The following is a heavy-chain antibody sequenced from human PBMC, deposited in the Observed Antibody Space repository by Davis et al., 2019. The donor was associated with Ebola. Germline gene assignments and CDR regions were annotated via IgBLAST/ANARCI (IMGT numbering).Heavy chain of an antibody. V-gene: IGHV3-23*01. D-gene: IGHD6-19*01. Sequence: PGGSLRLSCAASGFTFDTYAMNWVRQAPGKGLEWVSGISGSGSSTYYGDSVKGRFTISRDNSKNTVYLQMDSLRAEDTAAYYCAKSLETFSSGWYSPDYWGQGTLVTVSS. J-gene: IGHJ4*02. CDR3: AKSLETFSSGWYSPDY. CDR1: GFTFDTYA. CDR2: ISGSGSST.